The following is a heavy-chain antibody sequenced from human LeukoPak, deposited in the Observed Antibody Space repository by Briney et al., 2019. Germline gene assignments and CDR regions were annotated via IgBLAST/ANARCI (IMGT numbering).Heavy chain of an antibody. CDR3: AKEEGYCSGGSCYSAAFDI. D-gene: IGHD2-15*01. CDR2: ISSNGGST. J-gene: IGHJ3*02. CDR1: GFTFSSYA. Sequence: PGGSLRLSCAASGFTFSSYAMHWVRQAPGKGLEYVSAISSNGGSTYYANSVKGRFTISRDNSTNTLYLQMNSLRAEDTAVYYRAKEEGYCSGGSCYSAAFDIWGQGTMVTVSS. V-gene: IGHV3-64*01.